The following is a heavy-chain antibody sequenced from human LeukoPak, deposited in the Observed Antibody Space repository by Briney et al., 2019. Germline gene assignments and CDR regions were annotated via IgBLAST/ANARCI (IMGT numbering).Heavy chain of an antibody. Sequence: SETLSLTCTVSGGSISSYYWSWIRQPAGKGLEWIGRIYTSGSTNYNPSLKSRVTMSVDTSKNQFSLKLSSVTAADTAVYYCARNSGSYRHENYYYYMDVWGKGTTVTVSS. V-gene: IGHV4-4*07. CDR2: IYTSGST. CDR1: GGSISSYY. J-gene: IGHJ6*03. CDR3: ARNSGSYRHENYYYYMDV. D-gene: IGHD1-26*01.